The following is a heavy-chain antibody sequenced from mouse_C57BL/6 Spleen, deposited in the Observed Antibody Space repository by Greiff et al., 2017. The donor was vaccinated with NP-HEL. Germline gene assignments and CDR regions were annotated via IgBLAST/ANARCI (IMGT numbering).Heavy chain of an antibody. Sequence: QVQLKQPGAELVKPGASVKMSCKASGYTFTSYWITWVKQRPGQGLEWIGDIYPGSGSTNYNEKFKSKATLTVDTSSSTAYMQLSSLTSEDSAVYYCARSEGTTVVARDWGQGTTLTVSS. D-gene: IGHD1-1*01. CDR3: ARSEGTTVVARD. J-gene: IGHJ2*01. CDR2: IYPGSGST. V-gene: IGHV1-55*01. CDR1: GYTFTSYW.